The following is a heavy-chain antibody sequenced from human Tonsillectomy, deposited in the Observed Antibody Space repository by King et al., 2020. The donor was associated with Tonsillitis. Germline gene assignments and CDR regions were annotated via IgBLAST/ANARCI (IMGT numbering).Heavy chain of an antibody. V-gene: IGHV1-2*02. CDR3: ARGRNYYGSGSYYNV. J-gene: IGHJ4*02. Sequence: VQLVEPGAEVKKPGASVKVSCKASGYTFTGYYMHWVRQAPGQGLEWMGWINPNSGGTNYAQKFQGRVTMTRDTSISTAYMELSRLRSDDTAVYYCARGRNYYGSGSYYNVWGQGTLVTVSS. D-gene: IGHD3-10*01. CDR1: GYTFTGYY. CDR2: INPNSGGT.